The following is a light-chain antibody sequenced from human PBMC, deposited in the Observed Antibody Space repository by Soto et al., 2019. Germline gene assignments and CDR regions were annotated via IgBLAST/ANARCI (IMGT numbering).Light chain of an antibody. J-gene: IGKJ3*01. CDR2: KAS. CDR1: QSISSW. Sequence: DIQMTQSPSTLSASVGDRVTITCRASQSISSWLAWYQQKPGKAPKLLIYKASSLESGVPSRFSGSGSGTEFTLTISSLQPDDFATHYCQQYNSPIFTFGPGTKVDIK. V-gene: IGKV1-5*03. CDR3: QQYNSPIFT.